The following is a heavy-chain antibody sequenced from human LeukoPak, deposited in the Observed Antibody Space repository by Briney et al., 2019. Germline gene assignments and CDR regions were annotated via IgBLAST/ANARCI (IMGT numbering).Heavy chain of an antibody. V-gene: IGHV1-18*01. CDR2: ISAYNGNT. CDR3: ARDGGSGSYYYYYYGMDV. J-gene: IGHJ6*02. D-gene: IGHD3-10*01. CDR1: GYTFTSYG. Sequence: GASVKVSCKASGYTFTSYGISWVRQAPGQGLEWMGWISAYNGNTNYAQKLQGRVTMTTDTSTSTAYMELRSLRSDDTAVYYCARDGGSGSYYYYYYGMDVWGQGTLVTVSS.